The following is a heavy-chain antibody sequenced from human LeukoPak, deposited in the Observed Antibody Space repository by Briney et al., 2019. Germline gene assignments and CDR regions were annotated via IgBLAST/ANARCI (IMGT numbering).Heavy chain of an antibody. CDR2: PYHSETT. V-gene: IGHV4-59*01. D-gene: IGHD6-19*01. J-gene: IGHJ4*02. Sequence: SETLSLTCSVYGGSISSYYWSWIRQSPGKGLEWLGYPYHSETTKYNTSLKSRATISVDTSKHQLSLPLPSVTAARTAVYYCARDRGGSSGWSESFEYWGQGTLVTVSS. CDR1: GGSISSYY. CDR3: ARDRGGSSGWSESFEY.